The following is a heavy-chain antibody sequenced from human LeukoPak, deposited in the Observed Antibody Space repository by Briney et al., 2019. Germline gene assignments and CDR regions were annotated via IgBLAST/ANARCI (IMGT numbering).Heavy chain of an antibody. CDR2: IYYSGST. CDR1: GGSISSYY. CDR3: ARHGSGSYYNFYY. D-gene: IGHD3-10*01. Sequence: SETLSLTCTVSGGSISSYYWRWIRQPPGKGLEWIGYIYYSGSTNYNPSLKSRVTISVDTSKNQFSLKLSSVTAADTAVYYCARHGSGSYYNFYYWGQGTLVTVSS. V-gene: IGHV4-59*01. J-gene: IGHJ4*02.